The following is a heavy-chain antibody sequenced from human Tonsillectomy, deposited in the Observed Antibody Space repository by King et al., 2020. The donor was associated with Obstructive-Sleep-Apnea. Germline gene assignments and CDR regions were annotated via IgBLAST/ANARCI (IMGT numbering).Heavy chain of an antibody. J-gene: IGHJ4*02. CDR1: GFTFSKFA. V-gene: IGHV3-23*01. Sequence: VQSGGSLRLSCAASGFTFSKFAMSWVRQAPGRGLEWGSAISDSTAGTGSYYTDSVKGRFTLSRDNSKNTLYLHMNSLRADDTDLYYCAKDMGGGPAANFDYWGQGTLVTVSS. CDR2: ISDSTAGTGS. CDR3: AKDMGGGPAANFDY. D-gene: IGHD2-2*01.